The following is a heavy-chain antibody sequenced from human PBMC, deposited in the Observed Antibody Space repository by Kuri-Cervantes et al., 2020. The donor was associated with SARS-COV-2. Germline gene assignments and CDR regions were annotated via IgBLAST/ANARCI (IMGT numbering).Heavy chain of an antibody. J-gene: IGHJ4*02. CDR3: ARDLNWGWGYFDY. D-gene: IGHD7-27*01. CDR2: IYTSGST. Sequence: LRLSCTVSGGSVSSGQYYWSWIRQPAGKGLEWVGRIYTSGSTNFNPSLTSRLSMSIDTSMNQFSLQLASVTAADTALYYCARDLNWGWGYFDYWAQGTLVTVSS. CDR1: GGSVSSGQYY. V-gene: IGHV4-61*02.